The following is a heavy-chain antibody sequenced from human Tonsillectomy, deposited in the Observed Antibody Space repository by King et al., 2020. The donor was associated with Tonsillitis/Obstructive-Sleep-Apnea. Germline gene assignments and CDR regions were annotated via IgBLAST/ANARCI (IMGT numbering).Heavy chain of an antibody. V-gene: IGHV1-46*01. CDR1: GYTFTNYY. D-gene: IGHD2-15*01. CDR2: INPGGGST. CDR3: ARVPCIVSSCSWANWVAP. Sequence: VQLVESGAEVKKPGASVKVSCKALGYTFTNYYIHWVRQAPGQGLEWMGVINPGGGSTNYAEKFQGRVTMTRDTSTSTAYMELSSLTSEDTAVYFCARVPCIVSSCSWANWVAPWGQGTQVTVSS. J-gene: IGHJ5*02.